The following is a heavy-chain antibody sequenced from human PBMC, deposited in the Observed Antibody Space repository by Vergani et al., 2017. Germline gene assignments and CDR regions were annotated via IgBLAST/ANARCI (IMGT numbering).Heavy chain of an antibody. V-gene: IGHV2-5*08. CDR3: AHRQGGPMYFDL. Sequence: QVTLKESGPVLVKPTETLTLTCTVSGFSLSNARMGVSWIRQPPGKALEWLALIYWDDDKRYSPSLKNRLTITKDTSKNQVVLTMTNMDPVDTATYYCAHRQGGPMYFDLWGRGTLVTVSS. J-gene: IGHJ2*01. CDR1: GFSLSNARMG. D-gene: IGHD1-26*01. CDR2: IYWDDDK.